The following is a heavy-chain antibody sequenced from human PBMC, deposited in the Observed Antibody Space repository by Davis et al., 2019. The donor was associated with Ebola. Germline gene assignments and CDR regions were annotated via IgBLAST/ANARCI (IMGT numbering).Heavy chain of an antibody. CDR1: GYTFTNYF. CDR3: AGLGGGGATDFDS. J-gene: IGHJ4*02. Sequence: AASVKVSCKPSGYTFTNYFLHWVRQAPGQGLEWMGRINPDTGGAYFAQKFQGRVTMTRDTSISTAYMELSGLRSDDTAVYYCAGLGGGGATDFDSWGQGTLVTVSS. D-gene: IGHD1-26*01. V-gene: IGHV1-2*06. CDR2: INPDTGGA.